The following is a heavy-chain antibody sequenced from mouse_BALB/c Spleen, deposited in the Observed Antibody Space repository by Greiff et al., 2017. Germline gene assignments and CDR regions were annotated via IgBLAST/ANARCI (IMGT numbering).Heavy chain of an antibody. V-gene: IGHV1-7*01. J-gene: IGHJ2*01. CDR3: ARSWKWYYFDY. Sequence: QVQLQQSGAELAKPGASVKMSCKASGYTFTSYWMHWVKQRPGQGLEWIGYINPSTGYTEYNQKFKDKATLTADKSSSTAYMQLSSLTSEDSAVYYCARSWKWYYFDYWGQGTTLTVSS. CDR2: INPSTGYT. CDR1: GYTFTSYW. D-gene: IGHD1-1*02.